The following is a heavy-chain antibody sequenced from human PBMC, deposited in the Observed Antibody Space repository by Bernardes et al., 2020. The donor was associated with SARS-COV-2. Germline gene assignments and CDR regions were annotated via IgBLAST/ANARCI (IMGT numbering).Heavy chain of an antibody. V-gene: IGHV3-30*18. CDR3: AKLWFGDSPFDY. Sequence: GGSLRLSCAASGFTFSSYGMHWVRQAPGKGLEWVAVISYDGSNKYYADSVKGRFTISRDNSKNTLYLQMNSLRAEDTAVYYCAKLWFGDSPFDYWGQGTLVTVSS. J-gene: IGHJ4*02. D-gene: IGHD3-10*01. CDR2: ISYDGSNK. CDR1: GFTFSSYG.